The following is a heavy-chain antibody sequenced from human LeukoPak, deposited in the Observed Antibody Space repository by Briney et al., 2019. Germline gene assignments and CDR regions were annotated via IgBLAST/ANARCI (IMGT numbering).Heavy chain of an antibody. J-gene: IGHJ3*02. Sequence: PSETLSLTCTVSGGSISSGGYYWSWIRQHPGKGLEWIGYICYSGSTYYNPSLKSRVTISVDTSKNQFSLKLSSVTAADTAVYYCARSQGTGTTGAFDIWGQGTMVTVSS. CDR1: GGSISSGGYY. D-gene: IGHD1-7*01. CDR3: ARSQGTGTTGAFDI. CDR2: ICYSGST. V-gene: IGHV4-31*03.